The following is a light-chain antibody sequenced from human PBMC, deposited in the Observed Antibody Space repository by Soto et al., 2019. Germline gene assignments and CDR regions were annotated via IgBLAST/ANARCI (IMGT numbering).Light chain of an antibody. CDR2: EDN. CDR1: TFNIGNNY. V-gene: IGLV1-51*02. CDR3: GTWDSRLNVHV. Sequence: QSVLTQPPSVSAAPGQKVIISCSGGTFNIGNNYACWYQHLPGTAPKLLMYEDNKRASGIPDRFSGSRSGTSATLGITGLQTGDEADYYCGTWDSRLNVHVFGTGTKLTVL. J-gene: IGLJ1*01.